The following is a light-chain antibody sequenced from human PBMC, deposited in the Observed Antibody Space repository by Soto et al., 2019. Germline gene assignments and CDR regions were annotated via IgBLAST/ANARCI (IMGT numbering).Light chain of an antibody. J-gene: IGLJ1*01. CDR2: DVS. V-gene: IGLV2-11*01. CDR1: SSDVGGYDY. CDR3: CSYAGADTYL. Sequence: QSALTQPRSVSGSPGQSVTISCTGTSSDVGGYDYVSWYQQHPGKAPQVMISDVSKRASGVPNRFSGSKSGNKASLTISGLQAEDEADYYCCSYAGADTYLFGTGTKVTVL.